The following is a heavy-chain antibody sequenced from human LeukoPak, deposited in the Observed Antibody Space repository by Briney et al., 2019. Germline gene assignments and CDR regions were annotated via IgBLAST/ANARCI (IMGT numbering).Heavy chain of an antibody. Sequence: ASVKVSCVASGYTFTSYYMHWVRQAPGQGLEWMGWINPNSGGTIYAQKFQGRVTMTRDTSISTAYMELSRLRSDDTAVYSCAREGEGARDCDYWGQGTLVTVSS. D-gene: IGHD1-26*01. CDR2: INPNSGGT. CDR3: AREGEGARDCDY. J-gene: IGHJ4*02. V-gene: IGHV1-2*02. CDR1: GYTFTSYY.